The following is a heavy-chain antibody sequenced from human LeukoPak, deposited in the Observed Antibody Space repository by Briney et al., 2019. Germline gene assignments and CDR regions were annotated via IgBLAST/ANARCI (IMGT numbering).Heavy chain of an antibody. CDR2: IYYSGST. J-gene: IGHJ6*03. CDR1: GGSISSNSFY. CDR3: ARQGADYFYYYIDV. D-gene: IGHD3-16*01. Sequence: PSETLSLTCSVSGGSISSNSFYWGWIRQPPGKGLEWIGSIYYSGSTFYNSSFESRVSLSVDMSKNQLSLKLTSMTAADTAVYYCARQGADYFYYYIDVWGEGTAVAVSS. V-gene: IGHV4-39*01.